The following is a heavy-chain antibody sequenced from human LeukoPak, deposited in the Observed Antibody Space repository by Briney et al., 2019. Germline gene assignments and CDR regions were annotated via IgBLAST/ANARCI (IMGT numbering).Heavy chain of an antibody. Sequence: HGESLQISCKGFGYSFTSYWIGWVRQMPGKGLEWMGIVYPGDSDTRYSPSFQGQVTISADKSISTAYLQWSSLKASDTAMYYCARLGYSGSSLGAFDIWGQGTMVTVSS. CDR2: VYPGDSDT. D-gene: IGHD1-26*01. J-gene: IGHJ3*02. CDR3: ARLGYSGSSLGAFDI. CDR1: GYSFTSYW. V-gene: IGHV5-51*01.